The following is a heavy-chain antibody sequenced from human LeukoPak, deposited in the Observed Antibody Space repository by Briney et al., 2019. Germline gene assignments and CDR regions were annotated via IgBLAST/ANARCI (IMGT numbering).Heavy chain of an antibody. CDR2: IYTSGST. V-gene: IGHV4-61*02. CDR3: ARDGAVPYYFDY. D-gene: IGHD4/OR15-4a*01. Sequence: SQTLSLTCTVSGGSISSVSYYCSWIRQPAGKGLEWIGRIYTSGSTNYNPSLKSRVTISVDTSKNQFSLKLSSVTAADTAVYYCARDGAVPYYFDYWGQGTLVTVSS. J-gene: IGHJ4*02. CDR1: GGSISSVSYY.